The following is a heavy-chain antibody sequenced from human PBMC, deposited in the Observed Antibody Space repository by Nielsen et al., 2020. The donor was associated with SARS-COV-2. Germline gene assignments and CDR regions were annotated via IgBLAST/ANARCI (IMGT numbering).Heavy chain of an antibody. V-gene: IGHV3-74*01. J-gene: IGHJ6*02. CDR3: ARDPGGMDV. Sequence: GESLKISCVASGFTFSSYWMHWVRQAPGKGLVWVSRINSDGSSTSYADSVKGRFTISRDNAKNTLYLQMNSLRAEDTAVYYCARDPGGMDVWGQGTTVTVSS. CDR1: GFTFSSYW. D-gene: IGHD1-26*01. CDR2: INSDGSST.